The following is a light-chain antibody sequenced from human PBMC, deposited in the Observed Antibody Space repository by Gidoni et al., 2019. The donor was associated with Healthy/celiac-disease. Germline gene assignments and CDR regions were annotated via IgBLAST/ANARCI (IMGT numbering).Light chain of an antibody. CDR1: QSVSSY. CDR3: QQRSNWPRMYT. V-gene: IGKV3-11*01. Sequence: EIVLTQSPATLSSSPGERATLSCRASQSVSSYLAWYQQKPGQAPRLLIYDASNRATGIPARFSGIGSGTDFTLTISSLEPEDFAVYYCQQRSNWPRMYTFGQGTKLEIK. J-gene: IGKJ2*01. CDR2: DAS.